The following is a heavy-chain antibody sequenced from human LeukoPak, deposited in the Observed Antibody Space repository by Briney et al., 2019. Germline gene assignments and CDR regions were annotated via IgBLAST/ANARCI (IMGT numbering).Heavy chain of an antibody. CDR1: GGSFTSGSYY. V-gene: IGHV4-61*01. Sequence: PSETLSLTCAVSGGSFTSGSYYWSWIRQSPGTGLEWIGYIYTSGGTNYNPSLKSRVTISVDTSKNQFSLKLSSVTAADTAVYYCARGSRGRPGRWFWFDYWGQGTLVTVSS. CDR3: ARGSRGRPGRWFWFDY. J-gene: IGHJ4*02. D-gene: IGHD3-16*01. CDR2: IYTSGGT.